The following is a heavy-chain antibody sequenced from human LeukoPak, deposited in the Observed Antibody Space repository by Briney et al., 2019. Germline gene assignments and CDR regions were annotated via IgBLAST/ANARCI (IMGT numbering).Heavy chain of an antibody. V-gene: IGHV3-30*18. D-gene: IGHD3-10*01. CDR2: ISYDGSNK. CDR1: GFTFSSYG. Sequence: PGRSLRLSCAASGFTFSSYGMHWVRQAPGKGLEWVAVISYDGSNKYYADSVKGRFTISRDNPKNTLYLQMNSLRAEDTAVYYCAKDTRPSLWFGELMGDYWGQGTLVTVSS. CDR3: AKDTRPSLWFGELMGDY. J-gene: IGHJ4*02.